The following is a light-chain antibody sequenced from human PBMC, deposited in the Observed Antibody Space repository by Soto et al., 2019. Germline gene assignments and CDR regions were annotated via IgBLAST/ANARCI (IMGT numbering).Light chain of an antibody. V-gene: IGKV1-5*01. CDR1: QSISSW. CDR2: DAS. Sequence: DIQMTQSPSTLSASVGDRVTITCRASQSISSWLAWYQQKPRKAPKLLIYDASSLESGVPSRFSGSGSGTEFTLTISSLQPDDFATYYCQQYNSYSRSWTFGQGTKVEIK. J-gene: IGKJ1*01. CDR3: QQYNSYSRSWT.